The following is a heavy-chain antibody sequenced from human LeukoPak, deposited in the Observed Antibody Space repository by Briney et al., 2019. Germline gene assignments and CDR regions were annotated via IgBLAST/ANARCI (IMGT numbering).Heavy chain of an antibody. V-gene: IGHV1-2*02. D-gene: IGHD4-23*01. J-gene: IGHJ4*02. CDR1: GYTFTGYY. CDR2: INPNSGGT. CDR3: ARILAGLNYGGNDDY. Sequence: AASVKVSCKASGYTFTGYYMHWVRQAPGQGLEWMGWINPNSGGTNYAQKFQGRVTMTRDTSISTAYMELSRLRSDDTAVYYCARILAGLNYGGNDDYWGQGTLVTVSS.